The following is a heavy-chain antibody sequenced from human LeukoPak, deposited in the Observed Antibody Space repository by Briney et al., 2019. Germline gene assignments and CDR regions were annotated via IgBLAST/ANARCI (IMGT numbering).Heavy chain of an antibody. J-gene: IGHJ6*03. CDR3: TTDYYDSGSDMDV. V-gene: IGHV3-15*01. CDR2: SKRKSEGGIT. CDR1: GFSFDNAW. D-gene: IGHD3-22*01. Sequence: GGSLRLSCAASGFSFDNAWMSWVRQAPGKGLEWVGRSKRKSEGGITQYAAPVKDRFTISRDDSENTLYLQMNSLKIEDTAVYYCTTDYYDSGSDMDVWGKGTTVTVSS.